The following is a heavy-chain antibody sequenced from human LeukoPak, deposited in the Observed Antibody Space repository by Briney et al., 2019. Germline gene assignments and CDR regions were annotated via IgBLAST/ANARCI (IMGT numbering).Heavy chain of an antibody. J-gene: IGHJ5*02. D-gene: IGHD5-18*01. Sequence: PSETLSLTCFVSGGFINNYYWSWIRQPPGEGLEWIGYIHYSGSTYYNPSLQSRVTISVDTSKNQFSLRLSSMTAADTAVYYCARQYTYGTNWYDPWGRGTLVTVSS. CDR2: IHYSGST. V-gene: IGHV4-59*01. CDR3: ARQYTYGTNWYDP. CDR1: GGFINNYY.